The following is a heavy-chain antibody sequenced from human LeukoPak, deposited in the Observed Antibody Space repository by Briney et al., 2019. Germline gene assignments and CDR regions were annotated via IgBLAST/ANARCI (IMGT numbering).Heavy chain of an antibody. Sequence: GGSLRFSCAASGFTFDDYGMSWVRQAPGKGLEWVSGINWNGGSTGYADSVKGRFTISRDNAKNSLYLQMNSLRAEDTALYYCARGTLKAAATDFDYWGQGTLVTVSS. CDR1: GFTFDDYG. CDR2: INWNGGST. D-gene: IGHD6-13*01. J-gene: IGHJ4*02. V-gene: IGHV3-20*04. CDR3: ARGTLKAAATDFDY.